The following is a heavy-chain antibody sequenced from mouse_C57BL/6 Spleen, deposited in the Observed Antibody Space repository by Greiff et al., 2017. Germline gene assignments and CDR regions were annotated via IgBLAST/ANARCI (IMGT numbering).Heavy chain of an antibody. Sequence: DVKLQESGGGLVKPGGSLKLSCAASGFTFSDYGMHWVRQAPEKGLEWVAYISSGSSTIYYADKVKGRFTISRDNAKNTLFLQMTSLRSEDTAMYYCARGYYYGSRDYWGQGTTLTGSS. D-gene: IGHD1-1*01. J-gene: IGHJ2*01. CDR3: ARGYYYGSRDY. CDR2: ISSGSSTI. V-gene: IGHV5-17*01. CDR1: GFTFSDYG.